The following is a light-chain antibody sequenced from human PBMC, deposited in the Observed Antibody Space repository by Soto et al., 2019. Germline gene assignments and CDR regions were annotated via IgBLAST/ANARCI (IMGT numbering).Light chain of an antibody. CDR1: QSISAY. Sequence: DIQMTQSPSSMSASVGDRVTITCRASQSISAYLNWYQQTPGKAPKLLIYAASSLQSGVPSRFSGSGSGTDFTLTISSLQPEDFATYYCQESYSTPSVTFGPGTKVDIK. J-gene: IGKJ3*01. CDR2: AAS. CDR3: QESYSTPSVT. V-gene: IGKV1-39*01.